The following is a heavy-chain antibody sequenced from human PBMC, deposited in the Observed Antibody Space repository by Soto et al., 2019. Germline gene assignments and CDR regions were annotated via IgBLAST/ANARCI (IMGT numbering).Heavy chain of an antibody. J-gene: IGHJ3*02. CDR1: GFTFSSYG. D-gene: IGHD6-13*01. CDR2: ISYDGSNK. Sequence: ESGGGVVQPGRSLRLSCAASGFTFSSYGMHWVRQAPGKGLEWVAVISYDGSNKYYADSVKGRFTISRDNSKNTLYLQMNSLRAEDTAVYYCAKGSSWYIDAFDIWGQGTMVTVSS. CDR3: AKGSSWYIDAFDI. V-gene: IGHV3-30*18.